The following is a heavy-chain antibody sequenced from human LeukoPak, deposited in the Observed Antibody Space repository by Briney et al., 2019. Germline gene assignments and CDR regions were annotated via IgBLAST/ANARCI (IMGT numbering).Heavy chain of an antibody. D-gene: IGHD4-23*01. V-gene: IGHV4-34*01. CDR1: GGSFSGYY. CDR2: INHSGST. CDR3: ATQLRGRDY. J-gene: IGHJ4*02. Sequence: SETLSLTCAVHGGSFSGYYWSWIRQPPGKGLEWIGEINHSGSTNYNPSLKSRVTISVDTSKNQFSLKLSSVTAADTAVYYCATQLRGRDYWGQGTLVTVSS.